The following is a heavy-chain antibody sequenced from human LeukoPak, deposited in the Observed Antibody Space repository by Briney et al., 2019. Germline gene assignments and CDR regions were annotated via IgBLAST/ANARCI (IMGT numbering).Heavy chain of an antibody. D-gene: IGHD3-10*01. Sequence: PSETLSLTCTVSGDFITAYYWSWIRQPPGKGLEWIGYIYYSGSTNYNPSLKSRVTISVDTSKNQFSLKLSSVTAADTAVYYCARAGFGDNWFDPWGQGTLVTVSS. CDR1: GDFITAYY. J-gene: IGHJ5*02. CDR2: IYYSGST. CDR3: ARAGFGDNWFDP. V-gene: IGHV4-59*01.